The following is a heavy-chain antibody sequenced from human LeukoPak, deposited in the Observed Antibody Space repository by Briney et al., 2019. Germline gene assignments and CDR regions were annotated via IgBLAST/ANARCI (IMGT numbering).Heavy chain of an antibody. CDR3: ARATPGGLHGYSFDY. V-gene: IGHV1-8*02. J-gene: IGHJ4*02. CDR2: MNPNSGNT. CDR1: GYTFKNYD. Sequence: GSAVNVSCKASGYTFKNYDNNWVRQATGQGLEWMGWMNPNSGNTGFAQRFQDRVSMTRDTSINTAYMELTSLRSTDTAVYYCARATPGGLHGYSFDYWGQGTVVTVYS. D-gene: IGHD5-24*01.